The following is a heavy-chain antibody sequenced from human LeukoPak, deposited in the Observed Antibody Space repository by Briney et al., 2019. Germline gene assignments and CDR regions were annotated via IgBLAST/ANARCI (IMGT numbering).Heavy chain of an antibody. V-gene: IGHV4-59*08. J-gene: IGHJ4*02. CDR2: IYYSGST. Sequence: SETLSLTCAVYGGSFSNYYWSWIRQPPGKGLEWIGHIYYSGSTNYNPSLRSRVTISVDTSKNQFSLKLSSVTAADTAVYYCANSLYSSSWFDYWGQGTLVTVSS. CDR1: GGSFSNYY. CDR3: ANSLYSSSWFDY. D-gene: IGHD6-13*01.